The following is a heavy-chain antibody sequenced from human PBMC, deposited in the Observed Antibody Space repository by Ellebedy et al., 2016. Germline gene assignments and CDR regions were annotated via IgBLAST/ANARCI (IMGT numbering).Heavy chain of an antibody. V-gene: IGHV1-2*02. CDR3: ARALIYHFDY. Sequence: ASVKVSXXASGYTFTSYDINWVRQAPGQGLEWMGWINPNSGGTNYAQKFQGRVTMTRDTSISTAYMELSRLRSDDTAVYYCARALIYHFDYWGQGTLVTVSS. CDR2: INPNSGGT. J-gene: IGHJ4*02. CDR1: GYTFTSYD. D-gene: IGHD2-2*01.